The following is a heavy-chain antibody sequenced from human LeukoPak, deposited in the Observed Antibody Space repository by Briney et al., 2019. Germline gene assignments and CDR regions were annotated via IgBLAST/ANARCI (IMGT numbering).Heavy chain of an antibody. D-gene: IGHD3-10*01. CDR1: GASITSAGYY. Sequence: SETLSLTCTVSGASITSAGYYWSWIRQLPGKGLEWIGYIYYSGSTYDNPSLKSRLSISVDTSKNQFSLNLRSVTAADTAVYYCARDKRGSGSYTDDYYAMDVWGKGTTVTVSP. V-gene: IGHV4-31*03. CDR2: IYYSGST. J-gene: IGHJ6*04. CDR3: ARDKRGSGSYTDDYYAMDV.